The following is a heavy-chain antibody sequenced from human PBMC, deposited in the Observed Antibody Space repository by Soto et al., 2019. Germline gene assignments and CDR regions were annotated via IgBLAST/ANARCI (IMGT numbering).Heavy chain of an antibody. CDR2: IKQDGSEK. CDR1: GFTFSSYW. J-gene: IGHJ6*02. V-gene: IGHV3-7*05. D-gene: IGHD6-13*01. CDR3: ARAGLAAAGLNYYYYYGMDV. Sequence: PGGSLRLSCAASGFTFSSYWMSWVRQAPGKGLEWVANIKQDGSEKYYVDSVKGRFTISRDNAKNSLYLQMNSLRAEDTAVYYCARAGLAAAGLNYYYYYGMDVWGQGTTVTGSS.